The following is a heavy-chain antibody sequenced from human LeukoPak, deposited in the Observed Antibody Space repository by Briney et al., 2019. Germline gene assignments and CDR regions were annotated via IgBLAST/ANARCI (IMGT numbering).Heavy chain of an antibody. J-gene: IGHJ4*02. D-gene: IGHD2-2*01. CDR1: GFTFSSYW. Sequence: PGGSLRLSCAASGFTFSSYWMSWVRQAPGKGLEWVAFIRYDGSNKYYADSVKGRFTISRDNSKNTLYLQMNSLRAEDTAVYYCAKDGASQLYPYYFDYWGQGTLVTVSS. V-gene: IGHV3-30*02. CDR3: AKDGASQLYPYYFDY. CDR2: IRYDGSNK.